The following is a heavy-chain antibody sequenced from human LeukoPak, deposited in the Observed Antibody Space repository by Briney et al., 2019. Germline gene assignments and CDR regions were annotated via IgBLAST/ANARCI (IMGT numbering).Heavy chain of an antibody. V-gene: IGHV3-23*01. J-gene: IGHJ4*02. D-gene: IGHD7-27*01. Sequence: GGSLRLSCTASGFTFSSHAMTWVRQAPGKGLEWVSSISGSSLSTYYADSVKGRFTISRANSKNTVYLQMHSLRAEDTAVYYWAARNGGPYYFDYWGQGALVTVSS. CDR1: GFTFSSHA. CDR2: ISGSSLST. CDR3: AARNGGPYYFDY.